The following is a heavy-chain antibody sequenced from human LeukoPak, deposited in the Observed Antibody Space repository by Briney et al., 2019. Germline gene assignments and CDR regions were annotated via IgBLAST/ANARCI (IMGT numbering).Heavy chain of an antibody. V-gene: IGHV4-59*01. J-gene: IGHJ3*02. CDR1: GGSISSYY. Sequence: SETLSLTCTVSGGSISSYYWSWIRQPPGKGLEWIGYIYYSGSTNYNPSLKSRVTISLDTSKNQFTLKLSSVTAADTAVYYCARDRSEDAFDIWGQGTMVTVSS. CDR2: IYYSGST. CDR3: ARDRSEDAFDI.